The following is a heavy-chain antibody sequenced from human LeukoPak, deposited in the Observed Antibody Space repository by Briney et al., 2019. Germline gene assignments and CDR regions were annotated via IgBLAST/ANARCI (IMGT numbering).Heavy chain of an antibody. CDR2: IYYSGST. D-gene: IGHD6-13*01. Sequence: SETLSLTCTVPRGPISSSSYYWGWSRQPPGKGLEWIGSIYYSGSTYYNASIKSRVTISVDTSQNQFSLKLSSVTAADTAVYYCARIVVIAAAGTGWFDPWGQGTLVTVSS. V-gene: IGHV4-39*07. J-gene: IGHJ5*02. CDR3: ARIVVIAAAGTGWFDP. CDR1: RGPISSSSYY.